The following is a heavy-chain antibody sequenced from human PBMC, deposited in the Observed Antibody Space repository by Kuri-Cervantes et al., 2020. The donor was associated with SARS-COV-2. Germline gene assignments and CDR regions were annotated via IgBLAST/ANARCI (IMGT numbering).Heavy chain of an antibody. CDR3: ARNVKYRQPYYYMDV. CDR2: INHSGST. D-gene: IGHD6-6*01. J-gene: IGHJ6*03. V-gene: IGHV4-34*01. CDR1: GGSFSGYY. Sequence: SETLSLTCAVYGGSFSGYYWSWIRQPPGKGLEWIGEINHSGSTNYNPSLKSRVTISVDTSKNQFSLKLSSVTAADTAVYYCARNVKYRQPYYYMDVWGKGTTVTVSS.